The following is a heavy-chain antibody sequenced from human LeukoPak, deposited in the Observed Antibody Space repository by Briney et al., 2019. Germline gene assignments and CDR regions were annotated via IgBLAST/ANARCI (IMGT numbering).Heavy chain of an antibody. CDR2: IYYSGST. J-gene: IGHJ4*02. CDR1: GGSISSSSYY. V-gene: IGHV4-39*01. D-gene: IGHD3-9*01. CDR3: ARGLRYFDWLLPFDY. Sequence: SETLSLTCTVSGGSISSSSYYWGWIRQPPGKGLEWVGSIYYSGSTYYNPSLKSRVTISVDTSKNQFSLKLSSVTAADTAVYYCARGLRYFDWLLPFDYWGQGTLVTVSS.